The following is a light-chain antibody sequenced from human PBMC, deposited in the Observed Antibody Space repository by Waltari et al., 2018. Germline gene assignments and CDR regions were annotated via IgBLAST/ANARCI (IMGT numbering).Light chain of an antibody. J-gene: IGKJ4*01. CDR1: QSVSSSS. V-gene: IGKV3-20*01. CDR3: QQYGSSPT. CDR2: GAS. Sequence: EIVLTQSPGTLSLSPGERATLPCRASQSVSSSSLAWYQQKPGQAPRLLLYGASSRATGIPDRFSGSGAGTDFTLTISRLEPEDFAVYYCQQYGSSPTFGGGTRVEIK.